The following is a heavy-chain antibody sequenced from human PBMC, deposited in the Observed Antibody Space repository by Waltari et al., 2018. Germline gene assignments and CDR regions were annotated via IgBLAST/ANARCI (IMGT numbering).Heavy chain of an antibody. CDR2: ISAYNGNT. V-gene: IGHV1-18*01. J-gene: IGHJ3*02. D-gene: IGHD3-16*02. Sequence: QVQLVQSGAEVKKPGSSVKVSCKASGGTFSSYAISWVRQAPGQGLEWMGGISAYNGNTNYAQKLQGRVTMTTDTSTSTAYMELRSLRSDDTAVYYCAREGFPGGAILNDAFDIWGQGTMVTVSS. CDR3: AREGFPGGAILNDAFDI. CDR1: GGTFSSYA.